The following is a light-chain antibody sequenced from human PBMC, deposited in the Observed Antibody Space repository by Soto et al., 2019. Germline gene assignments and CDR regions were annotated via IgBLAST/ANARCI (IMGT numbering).Light chain of an antibody. Sequence: NFMLTQPHSVSESPGKTVTISCTRSSGSIASNYVQWYQQRPGSAPTTVIYENKQRPSGVPDRFSGSIDSSSNSASLTISGLKTEDEADYYVQSYDSSIGVFGGVTKLTVL. J-gene: IGLJ3*02. CDR1: SGSIASNY. CDR2: ENK. V-gene: IGLV6-57*03. CDR3: QSYDSSIGV.